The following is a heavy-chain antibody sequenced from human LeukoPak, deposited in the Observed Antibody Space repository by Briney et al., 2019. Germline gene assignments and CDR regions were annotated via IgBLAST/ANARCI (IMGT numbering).Heavy chain of an antibody. CDR2: ISSTGGTA. Sequence: ETLSLTCTVSGGSISSSSYYWGWIRQAPGKGLEWVSAISSTGGTAYYADSVKGRFAISRDNSKNTLYLQMNSLRAEDTAIYSCAKNGDRGAYCSGGTCYPYYYYNMDVWGKGTTVTISS. CDR1: GGSISSSSYY. V-gene: IGHV3-23*01. J-gene: IGHJ6*03. CDR3: AKNGDRGAYCSGGTCYPYYYYNMDV. D-gene: IGHD2-15*01.